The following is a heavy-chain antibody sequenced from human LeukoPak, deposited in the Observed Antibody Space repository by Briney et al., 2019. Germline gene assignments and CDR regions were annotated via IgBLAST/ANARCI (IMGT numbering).Heavy chain of an antibody. CDR1: GFTFSTYA. CDR3: ARDVPYYCDSSGYYSPFDC. V-gene: IGHV3-23*01. CDR2: ISGTGGRT. Sequence: PGGSLRLSCAASGFTFSTYAMSWVRQAPGKGLEWVSDISGTGGRTYYADSVKGRFTISRDNSKNTVDLLMNSLRAEDTAIYYCARDVPYYCDSSGYYSPFDCWGQGTLVTVSS. J-gene: IGHJ4*02. D-gene: IGHD3-22*01.